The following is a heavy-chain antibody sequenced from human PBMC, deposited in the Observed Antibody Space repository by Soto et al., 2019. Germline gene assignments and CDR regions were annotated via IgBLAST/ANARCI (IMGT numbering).Heavy chain of an antibody. CDR3: ARIGTSVYNHGYYYYYLDV. Sequence: QVQLEESGGGVVQPGRSLRLSCEASGFTFSNYGMHWVRQGPGKGLEWVSVISYDGRNIYYADSVKGRFTISRDNSKNTLFLQMNSLRAEDTAMYYCARIGTSVYNHGYYYYYLDVWGQGTTVTVSS. CDR1: GFTFSNYG. V-gene: IGHV3-30*03. J-gene: IGHJ6*02. D-gene: IGHD3-3*01. CDR2: ISYDGRNI.